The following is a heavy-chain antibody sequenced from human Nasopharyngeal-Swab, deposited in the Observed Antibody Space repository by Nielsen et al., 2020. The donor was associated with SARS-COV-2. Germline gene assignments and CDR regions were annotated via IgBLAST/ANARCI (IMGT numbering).Heavy chain of an antibody. J-gene: IGHJ6*02. CDR3: ARAFGGGYYYGMDV. D-gene: IGHD3-16*01. CDR1: GFTFSSYA. CDR2: ISYDGSNK. Sequence: GESLKISCAASGFTFSSYAMHWVRQAPGKGLEWVAVISYDGSNKYYVDSVKGRFTISRDNSKNTLSLQMNSLRAEDTAVYYCARAFGGGYYYGMDVWGQGTTVTVSS. V-gene: IGHV3-30-3*01.